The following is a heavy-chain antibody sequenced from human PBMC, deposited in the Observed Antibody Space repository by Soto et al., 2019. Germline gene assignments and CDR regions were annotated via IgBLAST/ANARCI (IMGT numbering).Heavy chain of an antibody. CDR1: DGSMNSDSYY. Sequence: SETLSLTCSVSDGSMNSDSYYWGWIRQPPGKGPEWIGVINYSGTTFHNVSLKSRVTMSVESSRNQLSLKLTSVTAADTAVYYCARLGGYVSVGYYYLWDSWGQGTLVTVSS. V-gene: IGHV4-39*01. D-gene: IGHD3-22*01. J-gene: IGHJ4*02. CDR3: ARLGGYVSVGYYYLWDS. CDR2: INYSGTT.